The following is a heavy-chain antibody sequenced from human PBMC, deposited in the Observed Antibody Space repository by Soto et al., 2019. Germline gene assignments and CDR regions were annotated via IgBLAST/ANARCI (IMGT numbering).Heavy chain of an antibody. D-gene: IGHD3-10*01. V-gene: IGHV1-69*01. Sequence: QVQLVQSGAEVKKPGSSVKVSCKASGGTFRSHAINWVRQAPGQGLEWMGGSIPMFGTTNYAQKLQGRVTITADESTSTAYMELSSLRSEDTAVYYCAREINAMVRGHNWFDPWGQGTLVTVSS. J-gene: IGHJ5*02. CDR1: GGTFRSHA. CDR2: SIPMFGTT. CDR3: AREINAMVRGHNWFDP.